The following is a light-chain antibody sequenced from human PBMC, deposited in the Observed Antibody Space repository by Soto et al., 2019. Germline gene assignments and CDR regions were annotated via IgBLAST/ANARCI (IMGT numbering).Light chain of an antibody. V-gene: IGKV3-11*01. CDR3: QQHINWPLT. CDR1: QSVSSY. Sequence: IVFTQSPVTLSLSPGESATLSCRASQSVSSYLAWYQQKPGPAPRLLIFDASARATGIPARFSGSGSGTDLTITISSLEPEDCELYYGQQHINWPLTFGGGTKVDNK. CDR2: DAS. J-gene: IGKJ4*01.